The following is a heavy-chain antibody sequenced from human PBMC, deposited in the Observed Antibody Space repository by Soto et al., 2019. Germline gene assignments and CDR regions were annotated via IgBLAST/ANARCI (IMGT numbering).Heavy chain of an antibody. D-gene: IGHD1-26*01. V-gene: IGHV3-30-3*01. Sequence: QVQLVESGGGVVQPGRSLRLSCAASGFTFSTYAMHWVRQAPGKGLEWVAVISYDGNNQYYADSVKGRFTISRDNSKNTLYLQMNSLRPEDTAVFYCARDRSMGATDYWGQGTLVTVFS. CDR2: ISYDGNNQ. CDR1: GFTFSTYA. CDR3: ARDRSMGATDY. J-gene: IGHJ4*02.